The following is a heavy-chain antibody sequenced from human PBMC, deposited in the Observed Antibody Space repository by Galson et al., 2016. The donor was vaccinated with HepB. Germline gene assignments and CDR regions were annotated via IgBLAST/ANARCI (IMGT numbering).Heavy chain of an antibody. CDR2: IYYTGST. CDR1: GGSVSSGSYY. D-gene: IGHD3-10*01. Sequence: SETLSLTCSISGGSVSSGSYYWSWIRQPPGKGLEWIGYIYYTGSTKYNPSFVGRVTISADSSNNQFSLNLRSLTTADTAFYYCARGLSGSDYLSWFAPWGQGTLVTVSS. CDR3: ARGLSGSDYLSWFAP. J-gene: IGHJ5*02. V-gene: IGHV4-61*01.